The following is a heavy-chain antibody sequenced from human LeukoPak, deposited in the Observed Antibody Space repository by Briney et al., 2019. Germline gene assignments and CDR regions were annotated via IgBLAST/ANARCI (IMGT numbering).Heavy chain of an antibody. CDR3: ARLDRGFDY. CDR2: INHSGST. V-gene: IGHV4-34*01. CDR1: GGSFSGYY. J-gene: IGHJ4*02. D-gene: IGHD2-2*03. Sequence: PSETLSLTCAVYGGSFSGYYWSWIRQPPGKGLEWIGEINHSGSTNYNPSLKSRVTISVDTSKNQFSLKLSSVTAADTAVYYCARLDRGFDYWGQGTLVTVSS.